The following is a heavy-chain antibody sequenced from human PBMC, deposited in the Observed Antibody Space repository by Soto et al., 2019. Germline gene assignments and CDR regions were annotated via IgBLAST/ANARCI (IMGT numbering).Heavy chain of an antibody. CDR1: GFNFDNYG. V-gene: IGHV3-30*18. CDR2: ITYDGSNK. D-gene: IGHD1-7*01. J-gene: IGHJ4*02. Sequence: GGSLRLSRQASGFNFDNYGMRWVRQAPGKGLEWVAVITYDGSNKYYADSVKGRFTISRDNSKNTLSLHLNTLKPEDTAVYHCAKDRVGGTFYTPLGFWGQGTLVTVSS. CDR3: AKDRVGGTFYTPLGF.